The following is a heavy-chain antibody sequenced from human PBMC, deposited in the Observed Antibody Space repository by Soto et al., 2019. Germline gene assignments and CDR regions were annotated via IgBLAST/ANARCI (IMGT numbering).Heavy chain of an antibody. CDR3: ARDTYYDSSCPYGFDY. Sequence: ASVKVSCKASGYTFTSYGISWVRQAPGQGLEWMGWIRAYNGNTNYAQKLQGRVTMTTDTSTSTAYMELRSLRSDDTAVYYCARDTYYDSSCPYGFDYWGQGTLFTVSS. CDR2: IRAYNGNT. J-gene: IGHJ4*02. CDR1: GYTFTSYG. D-gene: IGHD3-22*01. V-gene: IGHV1-18*04.